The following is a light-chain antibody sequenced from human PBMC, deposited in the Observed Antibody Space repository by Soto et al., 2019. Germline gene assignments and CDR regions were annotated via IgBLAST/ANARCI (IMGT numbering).Light chain of an antibody. CDR2: EVS. J-gene: IGLJ1*01. CDR3: CSYAGTSTFV. CDR1: SSDVGSYNL. Sequence: LTQPASVSGSPGQSLTISCTGTSSDVGSYNLVSWYQQHAGKAPKVMIYEVSKRPSGVSNRISGSKSGNTASLTISGLQAEDEADYYCCSYAGTSTFVFGTGTKVTV. V-gene: IGLV2-23*02.